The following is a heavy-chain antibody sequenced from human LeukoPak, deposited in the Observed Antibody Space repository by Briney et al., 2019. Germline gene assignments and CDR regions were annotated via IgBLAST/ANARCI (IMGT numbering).Heavy chain of an antibody. D-gene: IGHD3-3*01. CDR2: ISAYNGNT. CDR3: ARNTRLSVSGVVPVGY. CDR1: GYTFTSYG. Sequence: ASVKVSCKASGYTFTSYGISWVRQAPGQGLEWMGWISAYNGNTNYAQKLQGRVTMTTDTSTSTAYMELRSLRSDDTAVYYCARNTRLSVSGVVPVGYWGQGTLVTVSS. J-gene: IGHJ4*02. V-gene: IGHV1-18*01.